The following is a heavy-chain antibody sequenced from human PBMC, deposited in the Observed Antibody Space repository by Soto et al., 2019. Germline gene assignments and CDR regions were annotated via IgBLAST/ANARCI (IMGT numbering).Heavy chain of an antibody. CDR2: INPVNGHT. CDR3: ARDDCSGGSCYPPTGAFDI. J-gene: IGHJ3*02. V-gene: IGHV1-3*05. CDR1: GYTFTTYA. Sequence: QVELVQSGAEEKKPGASVKVSCKASGYTFTTYAMHWVRQAPGQRLEWMGWINPVNGHTQYSQKFQGRVTFAGDTSASTAYMELGSLTSEDTAVYYCARDDCSGGSCYPPTGAFDIWGQGTMVTVSS. D-gene: IGHD2-15*01.